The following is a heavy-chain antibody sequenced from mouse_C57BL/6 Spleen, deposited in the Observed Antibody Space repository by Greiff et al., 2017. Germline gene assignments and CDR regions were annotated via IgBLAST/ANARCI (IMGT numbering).Heavy chain of an antibody. CDR1: GYTFTDYE. V-gene: IGHV1-15*01. Sequence: VQLQQSGAELVRPGASVTLSCKASGYTFTDYEMHWVKQTPVHGLEWIGAIDPETGGTAYNQKFKGKAILTADKSSSTAYMELRSLTSEDSAVYYCTRSGGNYGDYWGQGTTLTVSS. D-gene: IGHD2-1*01. CDR3: TRSGGNYGDY. CDR2: IDPETGGT. J-gene: IGHJ2*01.